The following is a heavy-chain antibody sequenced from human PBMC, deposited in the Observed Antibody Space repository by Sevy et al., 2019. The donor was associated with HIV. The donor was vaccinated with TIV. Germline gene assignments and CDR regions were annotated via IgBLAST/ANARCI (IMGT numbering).Heavy chain of an antibody. V-gene: IGHV1-2*02. Sequence: ASVKVSCKASGYTFTGYYMHWVRQAPGQGLEWMGWINPNSGGTNYAQKFQGRVTMTRDTSISTANMELSRLRSDDTAVYYCARSYDSSGSYYYYYGMDVWGQGTTVTVSS. CDR1: GYTFTGYY. J-gene: IGHJ6*02. CDR2: INPNSGGT. CDR3: ARSYDSSGSYYYYYGMDV. D-gene: IGHD3-22*01.